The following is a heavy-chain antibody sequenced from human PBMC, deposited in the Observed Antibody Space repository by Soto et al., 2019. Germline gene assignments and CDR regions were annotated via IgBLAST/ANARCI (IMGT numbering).Heavy chain of an antibody. V-gene: IGHV4-31*03. J-gene: IGHJ5*02. Sequence: QWKLQEPGPDLGKPSRTRSLTCPVLGASFTVGVSSWGWIRQHPGKGLEWIGYIYYSGSTYYNPSLKSRVTISVDTSKNQFSLKLSSVTAADTAVYYCARSVFPWGQGTLVTVSS. CDR1: GASFTVGVSS. CDR2: IYYSGST. CDR3: ARSVFP.